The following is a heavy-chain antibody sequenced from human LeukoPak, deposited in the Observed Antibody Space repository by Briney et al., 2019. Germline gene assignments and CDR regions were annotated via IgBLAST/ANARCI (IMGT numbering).Heavy chain of an antibody. Sequence: SVKVSCKASGGTFGSYAISWVRQAPGQGLEWMGGIIPIFGTANYAQKFQGRVTITADESTSTAYMELSSLRSEDTAVYYCARVSGDSSGYYLYYYYGMDVWGQGTTVTVSS. V-gene: IGHV1-69*01. CDR3: ARVSGDSSGYYLYYYYGMDV. CDR1: GGTFGSYA. J-gene: IGHJ6*02. D-gene: IGHD3-22*01. CDR2: IIPIFGTA.